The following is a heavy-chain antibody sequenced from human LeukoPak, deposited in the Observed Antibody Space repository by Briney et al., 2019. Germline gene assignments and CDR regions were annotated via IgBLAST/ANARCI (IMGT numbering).Heavy chain of an antibody. V-gene: IGHV4-59*01. J-gene: IGHJ3*02. Sequence: SETLSLTCAVSGGSISSYYWSWIRQPPGKGLEWIGYIYYSGSTNYNPSLKSRVTISVDTSKNQFSLKLSSVTAADTAVYYCARNIERITMISPNLGGAFDIWGQGTMVTVSS. D-gene: IGHD3-22*01. CDR2: IYYSGST. CDR1: GGSISSYY. CDR3: ARNIERITMISPNLGGAFDI.